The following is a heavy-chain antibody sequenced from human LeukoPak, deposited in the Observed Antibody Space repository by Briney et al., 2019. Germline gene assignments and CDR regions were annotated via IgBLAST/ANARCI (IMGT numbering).Heavy chain of an antibody. Sequence: GASVKVSCKASGYIFTSYFMHWVRQAPGQGLEWMGLINPSGGSTSYAQKFQGRVTMTRDMSTSTVYMELSSLRSEDTAVYYCARETGGSGSYPFDPWGQGTLVTVSS. CDR1: GYIFTSYF. V-gene: IGHV1-46*01. CDR2: INPSGGST. D-gene: IGHD3-10*01. J-gene: IGHJ5*02. CDR3: ARETGGSGSYPFDP.